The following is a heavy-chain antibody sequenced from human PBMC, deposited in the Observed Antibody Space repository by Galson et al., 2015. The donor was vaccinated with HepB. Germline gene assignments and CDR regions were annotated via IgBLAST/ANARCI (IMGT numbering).Heavy chain of an antibody. CDR2: IDRTTTDT. D-gene: IGHD4-17*01. J-gene: IGHJ4*02. CDR3: ARVADADYGDHSHFDY. V-gene: IGHV3-21*01. CDR1: GFTFSRYD. Sequence: SLRLSCAASGFTFSRYDMNWVRQAPGKGLEWVSTIDRTTTDTHYADSVKGRFTISRDNAKKSLYLQINSLRAEDTAVYYCARVADADYGDHSHFDYWGQGTLVTGSS.